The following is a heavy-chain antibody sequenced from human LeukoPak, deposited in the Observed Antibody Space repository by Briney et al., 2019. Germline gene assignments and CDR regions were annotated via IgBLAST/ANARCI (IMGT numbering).Heavy chain of an antibody. J-gene: IGHJ4*02. V-gene: IGHV1-2*06. CDR1: GYTFTGYY. CDR2: INPNSGGT. D-gene: IGHD7-27*01. CDR3: ASVSWGSETRVY. Sequence: ASVKVSCKASGYTFTGYYMRWVRQASGQGLEWMGRINPNSGGTNYAQKFQGRVTMTRDTSISTAYMELSRLRSDDTAVYYCASVSWGSETRVYWGQGTLVTVSS.